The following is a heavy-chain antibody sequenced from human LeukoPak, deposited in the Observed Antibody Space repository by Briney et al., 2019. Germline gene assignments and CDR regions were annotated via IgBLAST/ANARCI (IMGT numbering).Heavy chain of an antibody. J-gene: IGHJ3*02. V-gene: IGHV3-49*03. CDR1: GFTFSDYG. Sequence: GGSLRLSCTVSGFTFSDYGVNWFRQAPGKGLEWVAFIRSKPYGGTTEYAASVKGRFSISRDDSTSIVYLQMNSLKTEDTALYYCSRTRISGIDGFDIWGQGTMVTVSS. CDR2: IRSKPYGGTT. CDR3: SRTRISGIDGFDI. D-gene: IGHD2-15*01.